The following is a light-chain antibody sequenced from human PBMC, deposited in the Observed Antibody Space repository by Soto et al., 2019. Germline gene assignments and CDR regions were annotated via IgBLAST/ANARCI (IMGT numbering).Light chain of an antibody. V-gene: IGLV2-14*01. J-gene: IGLJ2*01. CDR1: SSDVGGYNY. Sequence: QSVLTQPASVSGSPGQSITISCTGSSSDVGGYNYVSWYQQHPGKAPKLMIYEVSKRPSGVSNRLSGSKSGNTASLTISGLQAEDEADYYCSSYTSISSVIFGGGTKVTVL. CDR3: SSYTSISSVI. CDR2: EVS.